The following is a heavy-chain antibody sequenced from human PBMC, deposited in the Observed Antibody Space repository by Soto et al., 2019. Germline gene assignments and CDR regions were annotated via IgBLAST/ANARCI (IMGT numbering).Heavy chain of an antibody. CDR1: GGTFSSYA. Sequence: SVKVSFKASGGTFSSYAISWVRQAPGQGLEWMGGIIPIFGTANYAQKFQGRVTITADESTSTAYMELSSLRAEDTAVYYCAKLSTLYDNSGYYYGMDVWGQGTTVTVSS. J-gene: IGHJ6*02. D-gene: IGHD3-22*01. CDR2: IIPIFGTA. CDR3: AKLSTLYDNSGYYYGMDV. V-gene: IGHV1-69*13.